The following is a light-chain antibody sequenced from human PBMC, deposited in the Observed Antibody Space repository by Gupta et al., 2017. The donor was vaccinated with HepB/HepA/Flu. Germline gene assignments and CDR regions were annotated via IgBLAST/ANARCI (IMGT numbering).Light chain of an antibody. Sequence: DIQMTQSPSTLSASVGDRVTITCRASQSISSWLAWYQQKPGKAPKLLIYKASSLESGVPSRFSGSGSGTEFTLTISSRQPDDFATYYCQQENSYSWTFGQGTKVEIK. V-gene: IGKV1-5*03. J-gene: IGKJ1*01. CDR1: QSISSW. CDR2: KAS. CDR3: QQENSYSWT.